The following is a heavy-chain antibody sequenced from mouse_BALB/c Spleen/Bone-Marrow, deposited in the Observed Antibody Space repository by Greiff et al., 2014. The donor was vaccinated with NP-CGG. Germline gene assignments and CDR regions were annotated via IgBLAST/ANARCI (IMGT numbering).Heavy chain of an antibody. D-gene: IGHD1-1*02. Sequence: EVKVEESGGGLVKLGGSLELSCAASGFTFSSYYMSWVRQTPEKRLELVAAINSNGGSAYYPDTVKGRFTISRDNAKNTLFLQMSSLKSEDTALYYCARHGGFGNYFDYWGQGTTLTVSS. CDR3: ARHGGFGNYFDY. CDR1: GFTFSSYY. J-gene: IGHJ2*01. V-gene: IGHV5-6-2*01. CDR2: INSNGGSA.